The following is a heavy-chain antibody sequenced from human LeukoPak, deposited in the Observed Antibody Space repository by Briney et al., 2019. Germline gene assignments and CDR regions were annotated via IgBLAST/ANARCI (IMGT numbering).Heavy chain of an antibody. D-gene: IGHD1-26*01. CDR3: ARSTILNAFDS. CDR2: IRRSGSYT. V-gene: IGHV3-48*03. Sequence: GGSLRLSCAASGFSFSTYEMNWVRQAPGKGLEWVSYIRRSGSYTYYAASVKGRFTISRDDAKSSLYLQMNSLRAEDTALYFCARSTILNAFDSWGQGILVTVSS. CDR1: GFSFSTYE. J-gene: IGHJ4*02.